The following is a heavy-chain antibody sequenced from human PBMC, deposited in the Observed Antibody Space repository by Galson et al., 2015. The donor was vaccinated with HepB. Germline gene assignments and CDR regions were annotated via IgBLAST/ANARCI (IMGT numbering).Heavy chain of an antibody. CDR2: IKQDGSEK. CDR3: ARVPSGGQTMDY. Sequence: SLRLSCAASEFIFSNYWMSWVRQAPGTGLEWVANIKQDGSEKNYVDSVKGRFTISIDNARNSLYLQMNSLRAEDTALYYCARVPSGGQTMDYWGQGTLVTVSS. J-gene: IGHJ4*02. V-gene: IGHV3-7*01. CDR1: EFIFSNYW. D-gene: IGHD4-23*01.